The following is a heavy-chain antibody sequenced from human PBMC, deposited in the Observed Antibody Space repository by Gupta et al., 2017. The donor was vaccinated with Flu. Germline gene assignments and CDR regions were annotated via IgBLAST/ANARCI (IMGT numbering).Heavy chain of an antibody. CDR2: IYWDDDK. CDR3: RRSWSSGRCYYFDD. Sequence: QITLKESGPTLVKPTQTLTLTCTFSGLSLSTSGVGVGWIRQPPGKALEWLALIYWDDDKRYSPARKSRLTITNETSKNLVIHRMTDMDTVATSTYCCRRSWSSGRCYYFDDWGQGTMVTVSS. D-gene: IGHD6-25*01. J-gene: IGHJ4*02. V-gene: IGHV2-5*02. CDR1: GLSLSTSGVG.